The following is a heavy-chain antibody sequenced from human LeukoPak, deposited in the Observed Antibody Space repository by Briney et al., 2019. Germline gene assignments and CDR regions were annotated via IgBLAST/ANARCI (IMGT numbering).Heavy chain of an antibody. CDR2: IGGGGPTT. CDR1: GFTFSAYA. Sequence: GGSLRLSCAASGFTFSAYAMNWVRQAPAKGLEWVSTIGGGGPTTDYADSVKDRFTISRDNSKSTLYLQMNSLRAEDTAVYFCARGFLGGTDQYFDSWGQGTLVTGSS. V-gene: IGHV3-23*01. J-gene: IGHJ4*02. D-gene: IGHD6-19*01. CDR3: ARGFLGGTDQYFDS.